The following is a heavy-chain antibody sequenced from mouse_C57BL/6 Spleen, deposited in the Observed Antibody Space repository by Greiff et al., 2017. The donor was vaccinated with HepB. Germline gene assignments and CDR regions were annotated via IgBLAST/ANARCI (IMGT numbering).Heavy chain of an antibody. J-gene: IGHJ2*01. Sequence: EVKVVESGGGLVKPGGSLKLSCAASGFTFSDYGMHWVRQAPEKGLEWVAYISSGSSTIYYADTVKGRFTISRDNAKNTLFLQMTSLRSEDTAMYYCARGGYYGRGDYFDYWGQGTTLTVSS. CDR1: GFTFSDYG. CDR2: ISSGSSTI. D-gene: IGHD1-1*01. CDR3: ARGGYYGRGDYFDY. V-gene: IGHV5-17*01.